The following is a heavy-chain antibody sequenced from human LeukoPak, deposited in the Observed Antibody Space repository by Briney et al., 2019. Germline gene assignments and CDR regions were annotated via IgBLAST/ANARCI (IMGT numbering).Heavy chain of an antibody. CDR3: ARENNDYGGKKAFDY. V-gene: IGHV4-30-4*01. Sequence: SETLSLTCAVSGGSSRSGDYFWSWIRQPPGKGLEWIGHIHYSGNTYYNPSFKSRVSISVDTSKNQFSLKLSSVTAADTAVYYCARENNDYGGKKAFDYWGQGTLVTVSS. CDR1: GGSSRSGDYF. CDR2: IHYSGNT. D-gene: IGHD4-23*01. J-gene: IGHJ4*02.